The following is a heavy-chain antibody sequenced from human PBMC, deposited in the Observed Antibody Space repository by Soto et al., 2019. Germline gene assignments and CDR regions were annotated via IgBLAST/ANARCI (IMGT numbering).Heavy chain of an antibody. J-gene: IGHJ6*02. Sequence: GGSLRLSCAASGFTFSTYAMHWVRQAPGKGLEWVALISYDGTNKYYADSVKGRFTISRDNAGGSVYLQMSSLRAEDTAVYYCARVMCGDCSSYYYYSMDVWGQGTTVTVSS. CDR3: ARVMCGDCSSYYYYSMDV. V-gene: IGHV3-30-3*01. D-gene: IGHD2-21*02. CDR2: ISYDGTNK. CDR1: GFTFSTYA.